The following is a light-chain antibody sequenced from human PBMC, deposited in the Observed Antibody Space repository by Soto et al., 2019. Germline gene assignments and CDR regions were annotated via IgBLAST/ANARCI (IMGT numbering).Light chain of an antibody. CDR3: QQYDKPFT. Sequence: DTQMTQSPSSLSASLGDRVTITCQANQDIGNFLNWYQQKPGKPPKVLIYDASNLPPGVPSRFSGSGSGTQFAFTISSLQSEDVGTYYCQQYDKPFTFGPGTRVELK. CDR2: DAS. J-gene: IGKJ3*01. V-gene: IGKV1-33*01. CDR1: QDIGNF.